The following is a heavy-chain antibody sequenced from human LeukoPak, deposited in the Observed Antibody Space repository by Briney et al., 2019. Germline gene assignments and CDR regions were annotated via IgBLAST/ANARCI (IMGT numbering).Heavy chain of an antibody. CDR2: ISGSGGST. J-gene: IGHJ5*02. V-gene: IGHV3-23*01. CDR1: GFTFSSYA. D-gene: IGHD3-9*01. Sequence: PGGSLRLSCAASGFTFSSYAMSWLRQAPGKGLEWVSAISGSGGSTYYADSVKGRFTISRDNSKNTLYLQMNRLRAEDTAVYYCAKYDFFTGSPPFVPWGERTLVTVSS. CDR3: AKYDFFTGSPPFVP.